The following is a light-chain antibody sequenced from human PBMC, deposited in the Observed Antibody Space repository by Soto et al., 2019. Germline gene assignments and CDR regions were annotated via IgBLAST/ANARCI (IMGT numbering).Light chain of an antibody. J-gene: IGLJ2*01. V-gene: IGLV1-40*01. CDR1: SSNIGAGYD. CDR3: QSYDSRLSVVV. CDR2: GNS. Sequence: QSVLTQPPSVSGAPGQRVTISCTGSSSNIGAGYDVHWYQQLPGTAPKLLINGNSNRPSGVPDRFPGTKSGTSASLAITGLQAEEEADYYCQSYDSRLSVVVFGGGTKLTV.